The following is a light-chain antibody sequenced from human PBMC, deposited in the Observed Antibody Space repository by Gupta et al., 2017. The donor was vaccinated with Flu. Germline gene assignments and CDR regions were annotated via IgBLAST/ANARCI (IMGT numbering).Light chain of an antibody. CDR3: QQDNNWPT. V-gene: IGKV3-15*01. J-gene: IGKJ3*01. CDR2: GAS. Sequence: SPATLSVSPGERVTLSCRASQSVSSNLDWYQQKPGQAPRLLIYGASTRATGIPDRFSGSGSGTDFTLTISSLQSEDFAVYYCQQDNNWPTFGHGTKVDMK. CDR1: QSVSSN.